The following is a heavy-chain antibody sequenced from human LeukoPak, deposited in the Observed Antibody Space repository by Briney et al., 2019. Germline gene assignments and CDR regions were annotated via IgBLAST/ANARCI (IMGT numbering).Heavy chain of an antibody. CDR2: ISYDGSNK. CDR3: ARIPIPYSSGWYNWFDP. Sequence: GGSLRLSCAASGFTFSSYAMHWVRQAPGKGLEWVAVISYDGSNKYYADSVKGRFTTSRDNSKNTLYLQMNSLRAEDTAVYYCARIPIPYSSGWYNWFDPWGQGTLVTVSS. D-gene: IGHD6-19*01. J-gene: IGHJ5*02. V-gene: IGHV3-30*04. CDR1: GFTFSSYA.